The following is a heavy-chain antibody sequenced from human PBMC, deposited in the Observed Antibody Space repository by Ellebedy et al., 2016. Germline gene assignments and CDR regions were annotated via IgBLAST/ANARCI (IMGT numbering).Heavy chain of an antibody. J-gene: IGHJ4*02. CDR1: GGSISSSSYY. CDR2: IYYSGST. D-gene: IGHD2-21*02. V-gene: IGHV4-39*07. CDR3: AYCGGDCFPGFDY. Sequence: SETLSLTXTVSGGSISSSSYYWGWIRQPPGKGLEWIGSIYYSGSTYYNPSLKSRVTISVDTSKNQFSLKLSSVTAADTAVYYCAYCGGDCFPGFDYWGQGTLVTVSS.